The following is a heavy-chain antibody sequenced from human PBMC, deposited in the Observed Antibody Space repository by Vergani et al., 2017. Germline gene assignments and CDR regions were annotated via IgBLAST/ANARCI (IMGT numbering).Heavy chain of an antibody. CDR1: GFTFSSYS. J-gene: IGHJ4*02. Sequence: EVQLVESGGGLVKPGGSLRPSCAASGFTFSSYSMNWVRQAPGKGLEWVSSISSSSSYIYYADSVKGRFTISRDNAKNSLYLQMNSLRAEDTAVYYCARDCPGCSGGTDYWGQGTLVTVSS. CDR3: ARDCPGCSGGTDY. D-gene: IGHD2-15*01. V-gene: IGHV3-21*01. CDR2: ISSSSSYI.